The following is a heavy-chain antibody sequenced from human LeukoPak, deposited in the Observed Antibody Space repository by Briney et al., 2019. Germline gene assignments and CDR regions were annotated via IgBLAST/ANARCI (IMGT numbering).Heavy chain of an antibody. CDR3: ARGANYCTNGVCSLFC. V-gene: IGHV1-46*01. CDR2: INPSGGST. Sequence: ASVKVSCKASGYTFTSYYMHWVRQAPGQGLEWMGIINPSGGSTSYAQKFQGRVTMTRDTSTSTVYMELSSLRSEDTAVYYCARGANYCTNGVCSLFCWGQGTLVTVSS. D-gene: IGHD2-8*01. CDR1: GYTFTSYY. J-gene: IGHJ4*02.